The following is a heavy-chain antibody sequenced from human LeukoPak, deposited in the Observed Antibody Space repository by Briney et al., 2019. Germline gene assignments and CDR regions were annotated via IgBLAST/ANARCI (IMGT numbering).Heavy chain of an antibody. CDR2: LNRDGSVR. CDR3: ARASIAAPLEY. D-gene: IGHD6-6*01. Sequence: GGSLRLSCAASGFTFTDYYMSWVRQAPGKGLEWLANLNRDGSVRNYVDSVKGRFTISRDNAKNSLYLQMNSLRAEDTAVYYCARASIAAPLEYWGQGTLVTVSS. V-gene: IGHV3-7*01. CDR1: GFTFTDYY. J-gene: IGHJ4*02.